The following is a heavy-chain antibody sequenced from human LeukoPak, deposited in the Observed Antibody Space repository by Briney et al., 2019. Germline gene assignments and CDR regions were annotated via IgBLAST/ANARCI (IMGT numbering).Heavy chain of an antibody. J-gene: IGHJ4*02. CDR1: GGSISSYY. D-gene: IGHD1-26*01. Sequence: PSETLSLTCTVSGGSISSYYWSWIRQPPGKGLEWIGYIYYSGSTNYNPSLKSRVTISVDTSKNQFSLKLSSVTAADTAVYYCAREGSMWVDSVFWGQGTLVTVTA. V-gene: IGHV4-59*01. CDR3: AREGSMWVDSVF. CDR2: IYYSGST.